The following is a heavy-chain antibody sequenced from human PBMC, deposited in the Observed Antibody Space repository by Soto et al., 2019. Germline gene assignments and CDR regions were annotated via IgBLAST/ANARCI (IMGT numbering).Heavy chain of an antibody. D-gene: IGHD3-3*01. J-gene: IGHJ6*02. Sequence: SVKVSCKASGGTFSSYAISWVRQAPGQGLEWMGGIIPIFGTANYAQKFQGRVTITADESTSTAYMELSSLRSEDTAVYYCARDNPTIFGVVIRGRDYYYYGMDVWGQGTTVTVSS. CDR2: IIPIFGTA. CDR1: GGTFSSYA. V-gene: IGHV1-69*13. CDR3: ARDNPTIFGVVIRGRDYYYYGMDV.